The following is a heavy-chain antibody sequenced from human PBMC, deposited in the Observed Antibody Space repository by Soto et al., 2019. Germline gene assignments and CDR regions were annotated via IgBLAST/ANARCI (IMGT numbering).Heavy chain of an antibody. CDR3: ARDGRYYDSSGYPGVPYYYGMDV. J-gene: IGHJ6*02. CDR2: INPSGGST. V-gene: IGHV1-46*01. Sequence: ASVKVSCKASGYTFTSYYMHWVRQAPGQGLEWMGIINPSGGSTSYAQKFQGRVTMTRDTSTSTVYMELSSLRSEDTAVYYCARDGRYYDSSGYPGVPYYYGMDVWGQGTTVTVSS. CDR1: GYTFTSYY. D-gene: IGHD3-22*01.